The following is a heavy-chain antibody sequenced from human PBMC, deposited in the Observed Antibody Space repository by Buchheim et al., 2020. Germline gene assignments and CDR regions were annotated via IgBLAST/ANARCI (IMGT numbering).Heavy chain of an antibody. V-gene: IGHV3-30*04. CDR3: ARDREGIVVIPAAMFDY. CDR1: GFTFSNYA. Sequence: QVHLVESGGGVVQPGRSLRLSCAASGFTFSNYAIHWVRQAPGKGLEWVALISYDGSNKYYADSVKGRFTISRDNSKNTLYLQINSLRAEDTAMYYCARDREGIVVIPAAMFDYWGQGTL. D-gene: IGHD2-2*01. CDR2: ISYDGSNK. J-gene: IGHJ4*02.